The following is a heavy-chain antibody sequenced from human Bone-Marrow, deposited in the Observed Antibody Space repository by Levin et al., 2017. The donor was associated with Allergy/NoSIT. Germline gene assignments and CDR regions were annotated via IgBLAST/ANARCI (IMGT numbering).Heavy chain of an antibody. D-gene: IGHD6-13*01. Sequence: GGSLRLSCAASGFTFSNAWMNWVRQAPGKGLEWVGRIKSKTDGGTTDYAAPVKGRFTISRDDSKNTLSLQMNSLKTEDTAVYYCTTEMAAAGTFDYWGQGTLVTVSS. CDR3: TTEMAAAGTFDY. V-gene: IGHV3-15*01. CDR1: GFTFSNAW. CDR2: IKSKTDGGTT. J-gene: IGHJ4*02.